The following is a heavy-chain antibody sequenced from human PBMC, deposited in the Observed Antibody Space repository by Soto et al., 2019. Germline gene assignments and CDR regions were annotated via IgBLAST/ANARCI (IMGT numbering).Heavy chain of an antibody. CDR1: GGSISSYY. Sequence: SETLSLTCTVSGGSISSYYWSWIRQPPGKGLEWIGYIYYSGSTNYNPSLKSRVTISVDTSKNQFSLKLSSVTAADTAVYYCARHTPLGYCSSTSCYEIPSFDHWGQGTLVTVSS. CDR2: IYYSGST. D-gene: IGHD2-2*01. J-gene: IGHJ5*02. CDR3: ARHTPLGYCSSTSCYEIPSFDH. V-gene: IGHV4-59*08.